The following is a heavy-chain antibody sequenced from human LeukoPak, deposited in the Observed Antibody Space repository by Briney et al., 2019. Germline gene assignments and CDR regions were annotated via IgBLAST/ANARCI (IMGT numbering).Heavy chain of an antibody. D-gene: IGHD3-10*01. CDR1: GFTFSSYG. CDR3: AKDLYGSGSYQIRLFDY. CDR2: IRYDGSNT. V-gene: IGHV3-30*02. J-gene: IGHJ4*02. Sequence: PGGSLRLSCAASGFTFSSYGMHWVRQAPGTGLEWVAFIRYDGSNTFYADSVKGRFTISRDNSKNTLYLQMNSLRAEDAAVYYCAKDLYGSGSYQIRLFDYWGQGTLVTVSS.